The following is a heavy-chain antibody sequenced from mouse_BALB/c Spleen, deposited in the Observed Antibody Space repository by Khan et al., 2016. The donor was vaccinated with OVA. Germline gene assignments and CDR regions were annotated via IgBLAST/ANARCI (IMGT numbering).Heavy chain of an antibody. CDR1: GYTFTSYV. V-gene: IGHV1S136*01. J-gene: IGHJ3*01. Sequence: VQLKESGPELVKPGASVKMSCKASGYTFTSYVMHWVKQKPGLGLEWIGYIYPFNDDTKYNENFKGKATLTSDKSSSTAYMELSSLTSEDSAVYCCAPVGNYYVSFAYWGQGTLVTVSA. CDR2: IYPFNDDT. D-gene: IGHD1-1*01. CDR3: APVGNYYVSFAY.